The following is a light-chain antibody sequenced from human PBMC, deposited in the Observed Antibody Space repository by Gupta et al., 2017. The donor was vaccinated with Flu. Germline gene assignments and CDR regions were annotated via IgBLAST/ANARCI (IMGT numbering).Light chain of an antibody. V-gene: IGKV1-39*01. J-gene: IGKJ2*01. Sequence: DIQMTQSPSSLSASVGDRVTITCRASQSISSYLNWYQQKPGKAPKLLIYAASSLQSGVPSRFSGSGSGTDFTLTISSLQPEDFATYYCQQSYSTPYIFGQGTNLEIK. CDR1: QSISSY. CDR2: AAS. CDR3: QQSYSTPYI.